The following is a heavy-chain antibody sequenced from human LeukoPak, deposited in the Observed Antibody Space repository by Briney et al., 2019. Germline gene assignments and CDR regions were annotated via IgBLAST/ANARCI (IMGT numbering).Heavy chain of an antibody. Sequence: GGSLRLSCAASGFTFDDYAMHWVRQAPGKGLEWVSGISWNSGSIGYADSVKGRFTISRDNAKNSLYLQMNSLRAEDAALYYCAKGDYYDSSGPVGNWGQGTLVTVSS. CDR3: AKGDYYDSSGPVGN. D-gene: IGHD3-22*01. J-gene: IGHJ4*02. V-gene: IGHV3-9*01. CDR1: GFTFDDYA. CDR2: ISWNSGSI.